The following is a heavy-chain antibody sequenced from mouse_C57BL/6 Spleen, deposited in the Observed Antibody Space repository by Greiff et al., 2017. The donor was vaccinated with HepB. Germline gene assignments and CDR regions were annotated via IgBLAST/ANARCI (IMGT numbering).Heavy chain of an antibody. Sequence: QVQLQQSGPGLVQPSQSLSITCTVSGFSLTSYGVHWVRQSPGKGLEWLGVIWSGGSTDYNAAFISRLSISKDNSKSQVFFKMNSLQADDTAIYYCARNYYYGSSYRYWYFDVWGTGTTVTVSS. D-gene: IGHD1-1*01. CDR1: GFSLTSYG. CDR2: IWSGGST. J-gene: IGHJ1*03. CDR3: ARNYYYGSSYRYWYFDV. V-gene: IGHV2-2*01.